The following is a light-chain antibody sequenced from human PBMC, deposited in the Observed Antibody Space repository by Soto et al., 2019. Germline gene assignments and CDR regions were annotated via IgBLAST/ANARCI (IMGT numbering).Light chain of an antibody. CDR2: GAS. V-gene: IGKV3D-20*02. J-gene: IGKJ5*01. Sequence: VLTQSQGTLSLFPGERASLSCRASHRVIRTYLAWYQQKPGQAPRILIYGASNRATGTPERFSGSGSGTDFTLTISRLEPEDSAVYYCQQRSNWPSTFGQGTRLEI. CDR1: HRVIRTY. CDR3: QQRSNWPST.